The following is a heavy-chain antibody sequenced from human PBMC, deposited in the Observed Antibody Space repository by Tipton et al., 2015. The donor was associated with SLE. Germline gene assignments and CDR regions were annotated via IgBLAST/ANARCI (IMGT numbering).Heavy chain of an antibody. CDR3: AKDAALGYCSGGSCSLLFDY. V-gene: IGHV3-23*01. D-gene: IGHD2-15*01. CDR1: GFTFSSYA. J-gene: IGHJ4*02. Sequence: SLRLSCAASGFTFSSYAMSWVRQAPGKGLEWVSGMSGSGGSTSYGDSVKGRFTISRDNSKNTLYLQMNSLRAEDTAVYYCAKDAALGYCSGGSCSLLFDYWGQGTLVTVSS. CDR2: MSGSGGST.